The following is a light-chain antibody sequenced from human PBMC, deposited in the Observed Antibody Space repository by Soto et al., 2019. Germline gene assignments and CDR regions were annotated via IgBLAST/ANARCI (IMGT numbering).Light chain of an antibody. Sequence: DIQMTQSPSTLSASVGDRVTITCQASQSSSRSLAWYQQKPGKAPNLRIYDASSLESGVPSRVSGSGFGTEFTLTISSLQPDDFATYYCQQYNSYLLTFGPGTKVDIK. V-gene: IGKV1-5*01. CDR3: QQYNSYLLT. CDR1: QSSSRS. J-gene: IGKJ3*01. CDR2: DAS.